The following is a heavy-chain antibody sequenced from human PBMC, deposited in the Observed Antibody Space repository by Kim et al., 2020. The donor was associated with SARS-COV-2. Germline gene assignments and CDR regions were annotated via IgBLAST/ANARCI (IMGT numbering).Heavy chain of an antibody. CDR1: GGSISSGGYY. CDR2: IYYSGST. J-gene: IGHJ3*02. D-gene: IGHD3-22*01. Sequence: SETLSLTCTVSGGSISSGGYYWSWIRQHPGKGLEWIGYIYYSGSTYYNPSLKSRVTISVDTSKNQFSLKLSSVTAADTAVYYCARDLASSGYYHTREYAFDIWGQGTMVPVSS. V-gene: IGHV4-31*03. CDR3: ARDLASSGYYHTREYAFDI.